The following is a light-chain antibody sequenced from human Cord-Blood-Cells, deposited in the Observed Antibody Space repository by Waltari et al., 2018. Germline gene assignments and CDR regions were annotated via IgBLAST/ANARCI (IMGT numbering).Light chain of an antibody. CDR1: QSISSY. J-gene: IGKJ4*01. CDR2: AAS. Sequence: QMTQSPSSLSASVGDRVTITCRASQSISSYLNWYQQKPGKAPKLLIYAASSLQSGVPSRFSGSGSGTDFTLTISSLQPEDFATYYCQQSYSTLLTFGGGTKVEIK. CDR3: QQSYSTLLT. V-gene: IGKV1-39*01.